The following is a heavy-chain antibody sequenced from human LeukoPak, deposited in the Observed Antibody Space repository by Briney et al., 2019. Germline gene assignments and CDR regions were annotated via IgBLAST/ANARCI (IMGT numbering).Heavy chain of an antibody. D-gene: IGHD3-16*01. J-gene: IGHJ4*02. CDR1: GFTFSSYA. Sequence: QPWGSLRLSCAASGFTFSSYAMSWVRQAPGKGLEWVSTISGSGGSTYYADSVKGRFTISRDNSKNTLYVQMNSLRPEDTAVYYCARFGETWGATFDYWGQGTLVTVSS. V-gene: IGHV3-23*01. CDR3: ARFGETWGATFDY. CDR2: ISGSGGST.